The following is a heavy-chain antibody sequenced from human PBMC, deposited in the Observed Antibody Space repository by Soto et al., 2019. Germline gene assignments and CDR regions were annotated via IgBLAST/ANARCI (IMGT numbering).Heavy chain of an antibody. CDR2: ISSSSSTI. CDR1: GFTFSSYS. D-gene: IGHD3-10*01. Sequence: GGSLRLSCAASGFTFSSYSMNWVRQAPGKGLEWVSYISSSSSTIYYADSVKGRFTISRDNAKNSLYLQMNSLRAEDTAVYYCATLNFNYYGSGRATEFDYWGQGTLVTVSS. CDR3: ATLNFNYYGSGRATEFDY. J-gene: IGHJ4*02. V-gene: IGHV3-48*01.